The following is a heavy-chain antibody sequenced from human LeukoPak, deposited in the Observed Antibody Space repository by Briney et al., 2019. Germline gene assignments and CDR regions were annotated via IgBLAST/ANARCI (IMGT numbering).Heavy chain of an antibody. J-gene: IGHJ6*02. V-gene: IGHV5-51*01. CDR3: ARYYYGSGSYLDPYYYYYGMDV. Sequence: GESLKISCKGSGYSFTSYWIGWVRQARGKGLEWMGIIYPGDSDTRYSPSFQGQVTISADKSISTAYLQWSSLKASDTGMYYCARYYYGSGSYLDPYYYYYGMDVWGQGTTVTVSS. CDR1: GYSFTSYW. CDR2: IYPGDSDT. D-gene: IGHD3-10*01.